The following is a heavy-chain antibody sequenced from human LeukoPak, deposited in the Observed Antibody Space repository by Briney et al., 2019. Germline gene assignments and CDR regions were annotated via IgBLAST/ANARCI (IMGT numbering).Heavy chain of an antibody. D-gene: IGHD1-26*01. V-gene: IGHV1-2*02. CDR1: GYTFTGYY. CDR3: AREADSGSYQFDY. Sequence: ASVKVSCKASGYTFTGYYMHWVRQAPGQGLEWMGWINPNSGGTNYAQKFQGRVTMTRDTSISTAYMELSRLRSDDTAVYYCAREADSGSYQFDYWGQGTLVTVSS. CDR2: INPNSGGT. J-gene: IGHJ4*02.